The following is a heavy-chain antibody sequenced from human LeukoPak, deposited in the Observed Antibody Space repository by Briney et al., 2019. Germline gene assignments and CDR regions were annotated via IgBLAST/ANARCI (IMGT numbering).Heavy chain of an antibody. V-gene: IGHV3-23*01. D-gene: IGHD3-3*01. CDR3: AKGLSYSKYYDFWSGSGTFDY. CDR2: ISGSGGST. CDR1: GFTFSSYA. Sequence: RGSLRLSCAASGFTFSSYAMSWVRQAPGKGLEWVSAISGSGGSTYYADSVKGRFTISRDNSKNTLYLQMSSLRAEDTAVYYCAKGLSYSKYYDFWSGSGTFDYWGQGTLVTVSS. J-gene: IGHJ4*02.